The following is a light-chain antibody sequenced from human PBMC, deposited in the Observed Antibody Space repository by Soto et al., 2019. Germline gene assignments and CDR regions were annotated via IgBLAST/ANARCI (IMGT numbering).Light chain of an antibody. Sequence: DIQMTQSPSTLSASVGDRVTITCRARQSISRWLAWYQQKPGKAPKLLIYDASNLESGVPSRFSGSESGTEFTLTITSLQPDDVATYYCQQYKSYSTFGGGTKVEIK. J-gene: IGKJ4*01. CDR3: QQYKSYST. CDR1: QSISRW. V-gene: IGKV1-5*01. CDR2: DAS.